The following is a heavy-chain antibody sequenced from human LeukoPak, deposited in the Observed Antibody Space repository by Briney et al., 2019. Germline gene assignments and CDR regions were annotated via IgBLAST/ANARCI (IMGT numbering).Heavy chain of an antibody. V-gene: IGHV3-7*01. D-gene: IGHD2-15*01. CDR3: ARVFGWWGGYCNGGTCYHHFDY. CDR1: GFMLSSYW. J-gene: IGHJ4*02. CDR2: IKQDGSEK. Sequence: GGSLRFSCAASGFMLSSYWMSWVRQAPGKGLEWVASIKQDGSEKCYVDSVKGRFSISRVNAKNSLYLQMNSLRAEDSTVYYCARVFGWWGGYCNGGTCYHHFDYWGQGTLVTVSS.